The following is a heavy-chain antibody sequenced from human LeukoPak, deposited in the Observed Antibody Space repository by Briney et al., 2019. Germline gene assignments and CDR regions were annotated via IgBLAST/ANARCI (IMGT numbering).Heavy chain of an antibody. J-gene: IGHJ4*02. Sequence: SETLSLTCTVSGGSISSYYWSWIRQPPGKGLEWIGYIYYSGSTNYNPSLKSRVTISVDTSKNQFSLKLSSVTAADTAVYYCARSSRYFDWLLHFDYWGQGTLVTVSS. CDR2: IYYSGST. CDR1: GGSISSYY. V-gene: IGHV4-59*08. CDR3: ARSSRYFDWLLHFDY. D-gene: IGHD3-9*01.